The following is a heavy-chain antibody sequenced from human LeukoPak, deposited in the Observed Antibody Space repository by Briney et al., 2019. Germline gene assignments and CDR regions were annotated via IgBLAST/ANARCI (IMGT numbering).Heavy chain of an antibody. J-gene: IGHJ6*02. Sequence: SVKVSCKASGGTFSSYAISWVRQAPGQGLEWMGGIIPIFGTANYAQKFQGRVTITADESTSTAYMELSSLRSEDTAMYYCARAKRNLEMATISFFDSFLDYYYGMDVWGQGTTVTVSS. V-gene: IGHV1-69*13. CDR2: IIPIFGTA. D-gene: IGHD5-24*01. CDR3: ARAKRNLEMATISFFDSFLDYYYGMDV. CDR1: GGTFSSYA.